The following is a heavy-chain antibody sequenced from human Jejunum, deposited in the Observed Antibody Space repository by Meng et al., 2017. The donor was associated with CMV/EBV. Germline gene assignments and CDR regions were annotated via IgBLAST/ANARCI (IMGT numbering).Heavy chain of an antibody. V-gene: IGHV7-4-1*02. J-gene: IGHJ4*02. CDR3: ARELPATNLNNGY. CDR2: INTITGNP. D-gene: IGHD6-25*01. CDR1: GYTFTNHA. Sequence: CKASGYTFTNHAIVWVRQAPGQGLEWMGWINTITGNPAYAQDFTGRFVFSLDTAVSTAYLQISSLKAEDTAVYYCARELPATNLNNGYWGQGTLVTVSS.